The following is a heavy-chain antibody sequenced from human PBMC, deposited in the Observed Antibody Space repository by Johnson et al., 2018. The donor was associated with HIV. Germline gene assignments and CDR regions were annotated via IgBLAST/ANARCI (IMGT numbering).Heavy chain of an antibody. CDR2: ISGSGTNI. CDR3: ARASYYYGSADI. J-gene: IGHJ3*02. Sequence: QMLLVESGGGLVKPGGSLRLSCAASGFSFSDYYMSWIRQAPGKGLEWVSYISGSGTNIYYADSVNGRFTISRDNAKKSLFLQMNSLRAEDTAVYYCARASYYYGSADIWGQETMVTVSS. V-gene: IGHV3-11*04. D-gene: IGHD3-10*01. CDR1: GFSFSDYY.